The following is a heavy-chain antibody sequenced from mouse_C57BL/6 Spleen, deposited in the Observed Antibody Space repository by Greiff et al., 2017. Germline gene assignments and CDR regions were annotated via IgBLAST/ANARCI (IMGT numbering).Heavy chain of an antibody. CDR1: GYTFTSYD. D-gene: IGHD4-1*01. Sequence: QVQLQQSGPELVKPGASVKLSCKASGYTFTSYDINWVKQRPGQGLEWIGWIYPRDGSTKYNEKFKGKATLTVDTSSSTAYMELHSLSAEASAFYCGTRCTGGFAYWGQGTLVTVSA. CDR2: IYPRDGST. V-gene: IGHV1-85*01. J-gene: IGHJ3*01. CDR3: TRCTGGFAY.